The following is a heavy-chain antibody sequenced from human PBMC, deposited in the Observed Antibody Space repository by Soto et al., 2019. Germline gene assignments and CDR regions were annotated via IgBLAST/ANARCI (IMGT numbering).Heavy chain of an antibody. CDR2: MFYSGST. D-gene: IGHD5-12*01. V-gene: IGHV4-31*03. CDR3: ARDNGYGHFDS. CDR1: GASISSGRSY. J-gene: IGHJ4*02. Sequence: PSETLSLTCTVSGASISSGRSYWSWIRQHPGKGLEWIGYMFYSGSTYYHPSLKSRVNISADTSKNQFSLRLTPVTPADTAVYYCARDNGYGHFDSWGQGTLVTVS.